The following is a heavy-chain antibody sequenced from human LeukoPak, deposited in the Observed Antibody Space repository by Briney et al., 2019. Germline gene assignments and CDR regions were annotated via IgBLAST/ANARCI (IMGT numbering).Heavy chain of an antibody. D-gene: IGHD2-2*01. Sequence: PSETLSLTCTVSGGSISSYYWSWIRQPAGKGLEWIGRIYTSGSTNYNPSLKSRVTMSVDTSKNQFSLKLSSVTAADTAVYYCASHCSSTSCYGSDYWGQGTLVTFSS. CDR1: GGSISSYY. J-gene: IGHJ4*02. CDR2: IYTSGST. V-gene: IGHV4-4*07. CDR3: ASHCSSTSCYGSDY.